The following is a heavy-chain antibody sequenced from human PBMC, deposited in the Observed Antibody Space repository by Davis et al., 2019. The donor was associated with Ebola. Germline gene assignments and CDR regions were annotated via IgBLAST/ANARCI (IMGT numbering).Heavy chain of an antibody. CDR3: AGDIRRGENYGWFDP. Sequence: PGGSLRLSCTASGFTFGNYWMTWVRQVPGKGLEWVSSISATARYTYYADSVEGRFTISRDNARDSVYLQMNSLRVEDTAIYFCAGDIRRGENYGWFDPWGHGTLVTVSS. CDR2: ISATARYT. D-gene: IGHD4/OR15-4a*01. V-gene: IGHV3-21*06. CDR1: GFTFGNYW. J-gene: IGHJ5*02.